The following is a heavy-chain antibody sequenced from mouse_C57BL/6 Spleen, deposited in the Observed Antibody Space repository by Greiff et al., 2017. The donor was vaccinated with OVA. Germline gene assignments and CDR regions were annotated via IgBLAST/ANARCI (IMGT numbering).Heavy chain of an antibody. J-gene: IGHJ1*03. D-gene: IGHD2-2*01. V-gene: IGHV6-6*01. CDR2: IRNKANNHAT. CDR1: GFTFSDAW. Sequence: EVKLVESGGGLVQPGGSMKLSCAASGFTFSDAWMDWVRQSPEKGLEWVAEIRNKANNHATYYSESVKGRFTISRDDSKSSVYLQMNSLRAEDTGIYYCTPIYYGYDVADWYFDVWGTGTTVTVSS. CDR3: TPIYYGYDVADWYFDV.